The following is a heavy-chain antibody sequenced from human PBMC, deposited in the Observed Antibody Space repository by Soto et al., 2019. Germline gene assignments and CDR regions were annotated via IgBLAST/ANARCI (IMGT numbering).Heavy chain of an antibody. Sequence: SETLALTCTLSDGSISIQYWGWVRQDPGKGLEWIAPIYYRGSTSYNPSLRSRSTISVDTSNNQLSLKLNSVTTADPAVYYCARDGREASGMDVWGQGTKVTVSS. CDR2: IYYRGST. V-gene: IGHV4-59*11. J-gene: IGHJ6*01. D-gene: IGHD1-26*01. CDR3: ARDGREASGMDV. CDR1: DGSISIQY.